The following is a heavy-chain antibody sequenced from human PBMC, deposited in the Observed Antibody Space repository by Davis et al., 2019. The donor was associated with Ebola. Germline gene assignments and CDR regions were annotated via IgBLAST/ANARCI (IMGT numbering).Heavy chain of an antibody. CDR1: GYTFTRYG. D-gene: IGHD2-15*01. Sequence: AASVKVSCKASGYTFTRYGISWVRQAPGQGLEWMGWISAYNGNTNYAQNLQGRVTMTTDTSTSTAYMEVWSLRYDDTAVYYCARDRYCSGGSCYSSYYYGMDVWGQGTTVTVSS. J-gene: IGHJ6*02. V-gene: IGHV1-18*01. CDR3: ARDRYCSGGSCYSSYYYGMDV. CDR2: ISAYNGNT.